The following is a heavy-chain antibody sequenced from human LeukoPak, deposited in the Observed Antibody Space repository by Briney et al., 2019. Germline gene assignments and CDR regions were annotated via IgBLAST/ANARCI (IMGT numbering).Heavy chain of an antibody. Sequence: GGSLRLSCAASGSTFSSYGMHWVRQAPGKGLEWVAFIRYDGSNKYYADSVKGRFTISRDNSKNTLYLQMNSLRAEDTAVYYCAKETNCGGDCYWVDWFDPWGQGTLVTVSS. CDR3: AKETNCGGDCYWVDWFDP. CDR1: GSTFSSYG. V-gene: IGHV3-30*02. J-gene: IGHJ5*02. CDR2: IRYDGSNK. D-gene: IGHD2-21*02.